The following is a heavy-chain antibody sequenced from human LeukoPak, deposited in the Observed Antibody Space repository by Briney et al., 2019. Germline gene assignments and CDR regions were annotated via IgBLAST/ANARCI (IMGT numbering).Heavy chain of an antibody. CDR3: ARHQDILTGLPYFDY. CDR2: FYHGGST. D-gene: IGHD3-9*01. J-gene: IGHJ4*02. V-gene: IGHV4-38-2*02. Sequence: SETLSLTCTVSGYSISTGYYWDWIRQPPGKGLEWIGTFYHGGSTYYNPSLKSRVTISVDTSKNQFSLNLTSVTAADTAVYYCARHQDILTGLPYFDYWGQGTLVTVSS. CDR1: GYSISTGYY.